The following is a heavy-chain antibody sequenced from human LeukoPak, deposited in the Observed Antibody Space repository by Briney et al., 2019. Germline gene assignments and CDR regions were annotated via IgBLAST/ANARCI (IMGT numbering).Heavy chain of an antibody. D-gene: IGHD5-12*01. J-gene: IGHJ4*02. CDR1: GFTFSSYG. V-gene: IGHV3-30*18. CDR2: ISYDGSNK. Sequence: GRSLRLSCAASGFTFSSYGMHWVRQAPGKGLEWVAVISYDGSNKYYADSVKDRFTISRDNSKNTLYLQMNSLRAEDTAVYYCAKEKAQGYSGYDSYYFDYWGQGTLVTVSS. CDR3: AKEKAQGYSGYDSYYFDY.